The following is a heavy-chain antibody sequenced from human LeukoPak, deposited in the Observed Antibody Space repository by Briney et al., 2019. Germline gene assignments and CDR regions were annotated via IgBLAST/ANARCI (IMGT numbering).Heavy chain of an antibody. CDR1: GGTFSSYA. CDR2: IIPIFGTA. J-gene: IGHJ4*02. Sequence: SVKVSCKASGGTFSSYAISWVRQAPGQGLEWMGGIIPIFGTANYAQKFQGRVTITADESTSTAYMELSSLRSGDTAVYYCAREKGYSSSSGFDYWGQGTLVTVSS. CDR3: AREKGYSSSSGFDY. D-gene: IGHD6-6*01. V-gene: IGHV1-69*13.